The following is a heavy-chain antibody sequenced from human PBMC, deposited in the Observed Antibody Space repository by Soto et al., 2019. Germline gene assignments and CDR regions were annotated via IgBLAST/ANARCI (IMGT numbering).Heavy chain of an antibody. CDR2: ISGSDGRT. CDR1: GFTFSSYA. D-gene: IGHD6-6*01. J-gene: IGHJ6*02. V-gene: IGHV3-23*01. CDR3: AKDSPYSTSSVSYYHAMDV. Sequence: GGSLRLSCAASGFTFSSYAMNWVRQAPGKGLEWVSTISGSDGRTYYADSVKGRFTISRDNSKNTLYLQMNSLGAEDTAVYYCAKDSPYSTSSVSYYHAMDVWGQGTAVTVSS.